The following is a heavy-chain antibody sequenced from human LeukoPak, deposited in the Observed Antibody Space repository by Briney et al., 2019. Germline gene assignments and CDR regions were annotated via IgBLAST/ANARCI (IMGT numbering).Heavy chain of an antibody. D-gene: IGHD3-10*01. V-gene: IGHV4-59*01. CDR3: AINVGDPRYFDY. Sequence: SETLSLTCAVYGVSFSGYYWSWIRQPPGKGLEWIGYFYYSGSTNYNPSLKSRVTISVDTSKNQFSLKLSSVTAADTAVYYCAINVGDPRYFDYWGQGTLVTVSS. J-gene: IGHJ4*02. CDR1: GVSFSGYY. CDR2: FYYSGST.